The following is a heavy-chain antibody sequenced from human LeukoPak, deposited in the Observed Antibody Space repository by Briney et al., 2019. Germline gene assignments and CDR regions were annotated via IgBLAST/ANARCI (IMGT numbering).Heavy chain of an antibody. Sequence: SVKVSCKASGGTFSSYAISWVRQAPGQGLEWMGRIIPILGIANYAQKFQGRVTITADKSTSTAYMELSSLRSEDTAVYYCARERGLLRSPFDYGGQGTLVTVSS. CDR3: ARERGLLRSPFDY. CDR1: GGTFSSYA. CDR2: IIPILGIA. D-gene: IGHD4-17*01. J-gene: IGHJ4*02. V-gene: IGHV1-69*04.